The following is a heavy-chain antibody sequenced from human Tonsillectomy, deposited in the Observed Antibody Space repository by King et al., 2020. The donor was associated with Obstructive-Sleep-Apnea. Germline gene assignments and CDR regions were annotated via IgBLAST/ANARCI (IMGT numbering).Heavy chain of an antibody. CDR1: GFTFRSYC. J-gene: IGHJ4*02. CDR3: ARATGGATDY. Sequence: VQLVESGGGLVQPGGSLRLSCAASGFTFRSYCMHWVRQAPGKGLVWVSRINSDGSSISYADSVKGRFTISRDNAKNTLYLQMKSLRAEDTAVYYCARATGGATDYWGQGTLVTVSS. CDR2: INSDGSSI. D-gene: IGHD1-26*01. V-gene: IGHV3-74*01.